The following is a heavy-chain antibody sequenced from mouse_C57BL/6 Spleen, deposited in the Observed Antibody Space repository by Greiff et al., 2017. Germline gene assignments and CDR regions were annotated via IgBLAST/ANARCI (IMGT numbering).Heavy chain of an antibody. CDR1: GFTFSSYT. V-gene: IGHV5-9*01. J-gene: IGHJ3*01. CDR2: ISGGGGNT. D-gene: IGHD3-3*01. CDR3: ARHAGDSGRGPWFAY. Sequence: LVESGGGLVKPGGSLKLSCAASGFTFSSYTMPWVRQTPEKRLEWVATISGGGGNTYYPDSVKGRFTISRDNAKNTLYLHMSSLRFEDTALYDSARHAGDSGRGPWFAYWGQGTLVTVSA.